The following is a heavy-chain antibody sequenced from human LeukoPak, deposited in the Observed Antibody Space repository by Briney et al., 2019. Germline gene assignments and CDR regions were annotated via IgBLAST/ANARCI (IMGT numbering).Heavy chain of an antibody. Sequence: SETLSLTCTVSGGSISRTSYYWDWIRQPPGKGLEWIGNVFDSGSTHYNPSLKSRVTISVDTSKNQFSLRLSSVTAADTAVYYCARRVGSGFWYFDLWGRGTLVTVSS. CDR2: VFDSGST. CDR3: ARRVGSGFWYFDL. D-gene: IGHD3-22*01. J-gene: IGHJ2*01. CDR1: GGSISRTSYY. V-gene: IGHV4-39*01.